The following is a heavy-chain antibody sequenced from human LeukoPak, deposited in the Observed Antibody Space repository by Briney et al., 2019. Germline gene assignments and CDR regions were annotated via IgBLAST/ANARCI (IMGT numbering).Heavy chain of an antibody. Sequence: GGSLRLSCAASGFTFSSYAMSWVCQAPGKGLEWVSTLSAGGGTTYYADSVKGRFTISRDNSKNTLSLQMNSLRAEDTAIYYCANDGDSSGYYSFDYWGQGTLVTVSS. CDR3: ANDGDSSGYYSFDY. V-gene: IGHV3-23*01. CDR2: LSAGGGTT. J-gene: IGHJ4*02. CDR1: GFTFSSYA. D-gene: IGHD3-22*01.